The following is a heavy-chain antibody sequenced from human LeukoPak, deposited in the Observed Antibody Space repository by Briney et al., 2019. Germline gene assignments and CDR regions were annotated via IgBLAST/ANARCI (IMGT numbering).Heavy chain of an antibody. J-gene: IGHJ4*02. CDR3: ARQLGYCSDGSCYFDY. CDR1: GFTFSSYA. Sequence: PGGSLRLSCAASGFTFSSYAMSWVRQAPGKGLEWVSAISGSGGSTYYADSAKGRFTISRDNSKNTLYLQMNSLRAEDTAVYYCARQLGYCSDGSCYFDYWGQGTLVTVSS. V-gene: IGHV3-23*01. CDR2: ISGSGGST. D-gene: IGHD2-15*01.